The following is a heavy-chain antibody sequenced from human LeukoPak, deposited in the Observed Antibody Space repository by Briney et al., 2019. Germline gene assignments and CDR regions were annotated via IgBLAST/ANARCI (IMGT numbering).Heavy chain of an antibody. Sequence: ASVKVSCKASGYTFTGYYMHWVRQAPGQGLEWMGRINPNSGGTNYAQKFQGRVTVTRDTSTSTVYMELSSLRSEDTAVYYCVRHNHMDVWGQGTLVTISS. J-gene: IGHJ4*02. CDR1: GYTFTGYY. V-gene: IGHV1-2*06. CDR2: INPNSGGT. CDR3: VRHNHMDV. D-gene: IGHD2-21*01.